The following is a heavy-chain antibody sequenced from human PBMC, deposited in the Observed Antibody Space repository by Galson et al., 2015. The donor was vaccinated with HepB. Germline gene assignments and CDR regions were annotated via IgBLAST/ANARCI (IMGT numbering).Heavy chain of an antibody. Sequence: SLRLSCAASGFTFSSYAMHWVRQAPGKGLEWVAVISYDGSNKYYADSVKGRFTISRDNSKYTLYLQMNSLRPEDTAVYYCARDRDMVTAILYFDYWGQGTLVTVSS. CDR2: ISYDGSNK. V-gene: IGHV3-30*04. D-gene: IGHD2-21*02. CDR3: ARDRDMVTAILYFDY. CDR1: GFTFSSYA. J-gene: IGHJ4*02.